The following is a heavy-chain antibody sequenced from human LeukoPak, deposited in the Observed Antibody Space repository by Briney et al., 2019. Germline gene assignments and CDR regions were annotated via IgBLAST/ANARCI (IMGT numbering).Heavy chain of an antibody. CDR3: ARRVVGIAARMYYYYMDV. CDR1: GGSISSYY. CDR2: IYYSGST. V-gene: IGHV4-59*01. D-gene: IGHD6-6*01. Sequence: SETLSLTCTVSGGSISSYYWSWIRQPPGKGLEWIGYIYYSGSTNYNPSLKSRVTISVDTSKNQFSLKLSSVTAADTAVYYCARRVVGIAARMYYYYMDVWGKGTTVTVSS. J-gene: IGHJ6*03.